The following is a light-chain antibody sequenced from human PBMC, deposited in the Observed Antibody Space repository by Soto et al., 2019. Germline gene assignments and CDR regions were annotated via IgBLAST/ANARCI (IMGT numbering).Light chain of an antibody. CDR1: HSLLHRSGYNY. J-gene: IGKJ2*01. CDR2: LVS. CDR3: MQDLQTPYT. Sequence: EIVMPQSPLSLPVTPGEPASISCMSSHSLLHRSGYNYLHWYLQKPGQSPQLLIYLVSTRASGVPDRFSGSGSGIDFTLKISRVEAEDVGVYYCMQDLQTPYTFGQGTKLEIK. V-gene: IGKV2-28*01.